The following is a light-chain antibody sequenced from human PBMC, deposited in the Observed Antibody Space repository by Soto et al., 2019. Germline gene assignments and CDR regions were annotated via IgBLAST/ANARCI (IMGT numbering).Light chain of an antibody. CDR1: QSISSY. Sequence: DVHMTKSPSSLSASVGDRVTITCRESQSISSYLNWYQQKPGKAPKLLIYAASSMQSGVPARFSGSGSGTDFTLTISSLQSEDFAAYYCHQYYSWPPITFGQGTRLEIK. J-gene: IGKJ5*01. V-gene: IGKV1-39*01. CDR3: HQYYSWPPIT. CDR2: AAS.